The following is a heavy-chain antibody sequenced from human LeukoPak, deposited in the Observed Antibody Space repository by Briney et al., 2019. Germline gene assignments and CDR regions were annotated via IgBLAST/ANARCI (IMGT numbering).Heavy chain of an antibody. CDR1: GFTFSSYG. CDR3: TTATQH. CDR2: IRSKTDGGTT. Sequence: GGSLRLSCVASGFTFSSYGMHWVRQAPGKGLEWVGRIRSKTDGGTTDFAAPVKGRFTISRDDSQNTLFLHMNSLKTEDTAVYYCTTATQHWGQGTLVTVSS. V-gene: IGHV3-15*01. J-gene: IGHJ4*02.